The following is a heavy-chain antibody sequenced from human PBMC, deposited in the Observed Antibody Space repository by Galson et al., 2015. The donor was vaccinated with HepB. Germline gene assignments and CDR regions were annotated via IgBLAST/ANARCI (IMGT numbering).Heavy chain of an antibody. CDR3: ARSEWFGELSNFDY. J-gene: IGHJ4*02. CDR1: GSSFISNW. V-gene: IGHV5-51*03. D-gene: IGHD3-10*01. CDR2: IYPGDSDT. Sequence: QSGAEVTKPGESLKISCKGSGSSFISNWIGWVRQMPGKGLEWMGIIYPGDSDTRYSPSFQGQVTISADKSISTAYLQWSSLEASDTAMYFCARSEWFGELSNFDYWGQGTLVTVSS.